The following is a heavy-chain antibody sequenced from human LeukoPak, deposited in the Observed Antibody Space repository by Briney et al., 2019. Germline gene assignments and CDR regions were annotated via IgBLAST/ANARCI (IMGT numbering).Heavy chain of an antibody. CDR2: IYWNDDK. D-gene: IGHD3-3*01. Sequence: ESGPTLVKPTQTLTLTCTFSGFSLSTSGVGVGWIRQPPGKALEWLALIYWNDDKRYSPSLKSRLTITKDTSKNQVVLTMTNMDPVDTATYYCAHSPYDFWSGYWWFDPWGQGTLVTVSS. CDR1: GFSLSTSGVG. CDR3: AHSPYDFWSGYWWFDP. V-gene: IGHV2-5*01. J-gene: IGHJ5*02.